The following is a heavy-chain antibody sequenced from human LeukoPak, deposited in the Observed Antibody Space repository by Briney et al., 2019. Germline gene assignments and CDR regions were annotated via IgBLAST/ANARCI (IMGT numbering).Heavy chain of an antibody. Sequence: GRSLRLSCAASGFTFSSYGMHWVRQAPGKGLEWVAVIWYDGSNKYYADSVKGRFTISRDNSKNTLYLQMNSLRAEDTAVYYCAKGHYYDSSGYSYYFDYWGQGTLVTVSS. CDR1: GFTFSSYG. J-gene: IGHJ4*02. CDR2: IWYDGSNK. V-gene: IGHV3-33*06. CDR3: AKGHYYDSSGYSYYFDY. D-gene: IGHD3-22*01.